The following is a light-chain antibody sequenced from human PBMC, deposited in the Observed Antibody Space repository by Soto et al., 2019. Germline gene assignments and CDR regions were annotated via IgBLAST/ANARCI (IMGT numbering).Light chain of an antibody. CDR3: QPSGSSPPNT. V-gene: IGKV3-20*01. J-gene: IGKJ5*01. CDR2: GAS. Sequence: EIFLTQSPGTLSLSPGERATLSCRASQSVSSSYLAWYQQKPGQAPRLLIYGASSRATGIPDRFSGSGSGTDFTLTISRLEPEDFAVYYCQPSGSSPPNTFGQGTRLEIK. CDR1: QSVSSSY.